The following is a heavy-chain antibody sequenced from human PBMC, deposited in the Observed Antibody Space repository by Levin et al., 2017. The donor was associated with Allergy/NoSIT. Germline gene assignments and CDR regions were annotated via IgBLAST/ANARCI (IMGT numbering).Heavy chain of an antibody. CDR1: GFTFSSYW. V-gene: IGHV3-74*01. CDR2: INSDGSST. Sequence: GESLKISCAASGFTFSSYWMHWVRQAPGKGLVWVSRINSDGSSTSYADSVKGRFTISRDNAKNTLYLQMNSLRAEDTAVYYCARICTGFGEFDAFDIWGQGTMVTVSS. CDR3: ARICTGFGEFDAFDI. J-gene: IGHJ3*02. D-gene: IGHD3-10*01.